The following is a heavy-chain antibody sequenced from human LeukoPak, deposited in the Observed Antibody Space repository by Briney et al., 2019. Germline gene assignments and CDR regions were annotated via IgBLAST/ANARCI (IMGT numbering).Heavy chain of an antibody. V-gene: IGHV3-21*01. D-gene: IGHD2-21*02. CDR2: ISSSSSYI. CDR1: GFTLNSLS. Sequence: KARGSLRPSCEASGFTLNSLSMNWVSQAAGEGPEWDSSISSSSSYIYYADSVKGRFTISRDNAKNSLYLQMNSLRAEDTAVYYCARDPGVTAEDAFDIWGQGTMVTVSS. J-gene: IGHJ3*02. CDR3: ARDPGVTAEDAFDI.